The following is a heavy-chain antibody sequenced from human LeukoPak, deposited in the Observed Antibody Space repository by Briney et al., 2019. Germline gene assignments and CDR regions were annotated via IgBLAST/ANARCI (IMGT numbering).Heavy chain of an antibody. CDR1: GFAFSSQA. CDR3: AKDARRTSGWYFFDY. CDR2: ISDSGSLT. J-gene: IGHJ4*02. D-gene: IGHD6-19*01. Sequence: GGSLRLSCAASGFAFSSQAMGWVRQAPGKGLESVSVISDSGSLTYYADSVKGRFTISRDNSKNTLFLQMNSLRAEDTAVYYCAKDARRTSGWYFFDYWGQGTLVTVSS. V-gene: IGHV3-23*01.